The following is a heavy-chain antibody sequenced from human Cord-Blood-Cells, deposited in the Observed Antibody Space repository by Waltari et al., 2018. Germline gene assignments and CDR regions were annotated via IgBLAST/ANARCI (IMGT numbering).Heavy chain of an antibody. CDR2: IISSSSYI. CDR1: GLPFSSYS. V-gene: IGHV3-21*01. J-gene: IGHJ4*02. Sequence: EVQLVESGGGLVKPGGSLRLSCAASGLPFSSYSMNWVRQAPGKGLEWVSSIISSSSYIYYADSVKGRFTISRDNAKNSLYLQMNSLRAEDTAVYYCARDHTGYFFDYWGQGTLVTVSS. D-gene: IGHD7-27*01. CDR3: ARDHTGYFFDY.